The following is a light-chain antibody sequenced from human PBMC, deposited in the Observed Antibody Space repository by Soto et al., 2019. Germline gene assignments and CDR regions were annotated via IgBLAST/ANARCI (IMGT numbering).Light chain of an antibody. CDR1: SNDVGGYNY. CDR2: NFN. J-gene: IGLJ2*01. V-gene: IGLV2-14*03. CDR3: SSYRTGSVI. Sequence: QSALTQPASVSGSPGQSITISCTGNSNDVGGYNYVSWYQEHPGKTPRLIIYNFNTRPSGVSNRFSGSKSGNTASLTISGLQAEDEADYYCSSYRTGSVIFGGGTKLTVL.